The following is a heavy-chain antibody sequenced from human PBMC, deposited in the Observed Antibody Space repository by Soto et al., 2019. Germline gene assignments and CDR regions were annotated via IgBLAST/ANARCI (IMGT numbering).Heavy chain of an antibody. V-gene: IGHV3-23*01. CDR1: GFTFSGYA. J-gene: IGHJ6*02. D-gene: IGHD2-8*01. CDR3: AKDNEEGPHPGSVTKAPGMDV. CDR2: ISGSGGST. Sequence: PGGSLRLSCAASGFTFSGYAMSWVRQAPGKVLEWVSAISGSGGSTYYADSVKGRFTISRDNSKNTLYLQMDSLRAEDTAVYYCAKDNEEGPHPGSVTKAPGMDVWGQGTTVTVSS.